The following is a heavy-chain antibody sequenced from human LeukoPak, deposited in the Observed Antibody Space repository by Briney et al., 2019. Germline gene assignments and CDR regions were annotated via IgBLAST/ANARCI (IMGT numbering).Heavy chain of an antibody. J-gene: IGHJ6*03. CDR2: VFYTGNT. D-gene: IGHD6-13*01. Sequence: SETLSLTCSVSGGSITRSNLYWGWVRQPPGKGLEWIGSVFYTGNTYFNPSRKSRVTISVDTSKNHFSLELSSVTAADTAVYFCARGRVSSSSWYSTYYYYFYMDVWGKGTTVTVSS. V-gene: IGHV4-39*07. CDR1: GGSITRSNLY. CDR3: ARGRVSSSSWYSTYYYYFYMDV.